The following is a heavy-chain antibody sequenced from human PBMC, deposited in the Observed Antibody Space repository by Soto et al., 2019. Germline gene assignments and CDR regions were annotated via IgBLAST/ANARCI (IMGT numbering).Heavy chain of an antibody. V-gene: IGHV4-28*01. J-gene: IGHJ6*02. Sequence: SETLSLTCAVSGYSISSSNWWGWIRQPPGKGLEWIGYTYYSGSTYFNPSLKSRVTMSVDTSKNQFSLKLSSVTAVDTAVYYCARNTVGYYYYGMDVWGQGTTVTVSS. D-gene: IGHD1-26*01. CDR3: ARNTVGYYYYGMDV. CDR1: GYSISSSNW. CDR2: TYYSGST.